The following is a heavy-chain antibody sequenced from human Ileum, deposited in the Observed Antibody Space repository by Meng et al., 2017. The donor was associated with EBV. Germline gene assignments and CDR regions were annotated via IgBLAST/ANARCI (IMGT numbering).Heavy chain of an antibody. CDR1: VASNRNEHW. Sequence: GLGGPSRSLALTCSVLVASNRNEHWRSWVRQSPGEGLERIGEIHHPRGPNYNPSLKSRVIISVDKSNNHFALRLSAVTAADTAVYYCASNGAFSLDHWGQGTLVTVSS. J-gene: IGHJ4*02. CDR2: IHHPRGP. D-gene: IGHD2-8*01. CDR3: ASNGAFSLDH. V-gene: IGHV4-4*02.